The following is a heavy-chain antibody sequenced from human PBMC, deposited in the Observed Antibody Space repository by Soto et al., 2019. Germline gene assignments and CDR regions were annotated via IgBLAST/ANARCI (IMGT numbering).Heavy chain of an antibody. D-gene: IGHD3-10*01. CDR3: ARDTGTWFGIVSPIDY. CDR1: GFTFSSYA. Sequence: HPGGSLRLSCAASGFTFSSYAMHWVRQAPGKGLEWVAVISYDGSNKYYADSVKGRFTISRDNSKNTLYLQMNSLRAEDTAVYYCARDTGTWFGIVSPIDYWGQGT. CDR2: ISYDGSNK. V-gene: IGHV3-30-3*01. J-gene: IGHJ4*02.